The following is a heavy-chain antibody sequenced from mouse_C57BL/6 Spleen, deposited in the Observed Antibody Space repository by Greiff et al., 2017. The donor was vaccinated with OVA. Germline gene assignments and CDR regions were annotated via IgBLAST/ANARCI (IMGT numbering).Heavy chain of an antibody. CDR2: ISDGGSYT. CDR1: GFTFSSYA. V-gene: IGHV5-4*01. Sequence: EVQRVESGGGLVKPGGSLKLSCAASGFTFSSYAMSWVRQTPEKRLEWVATISDGGSYTYYPDNVKGRFTISRDNAKNNLYLQMSHLKSEDTAMYYCARATGTGFWFAYWGQGTLVTVSA. CDR3: ARATGTGFWFAY. D-gene: IGHD4-1*01. J-gene: IGHJ3*01.